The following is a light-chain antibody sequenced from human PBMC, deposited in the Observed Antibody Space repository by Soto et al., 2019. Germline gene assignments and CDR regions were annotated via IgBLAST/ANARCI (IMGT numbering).Light chain of an antibody. V-gene: IGLV2-14*01. J-gene: IGLJ1*01. Sequence: QSALTQPASVSGSPGQSITISCTGTSSDVGGYDFVSWYQHHPGKAPKLIIYDVNIRPSGLSNRFSGSKSGNTASLTISGLQTEDVADYYCSSYTSSHTRVFGTGTKLTVL. CDR3: SSYTSSHTRV. CDR2: DVN. CDR1: SSDVGGYDF.